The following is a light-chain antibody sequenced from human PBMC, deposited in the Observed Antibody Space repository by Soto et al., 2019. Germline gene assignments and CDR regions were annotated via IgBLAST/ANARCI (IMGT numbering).Light chain of an antibody. V-gene: IGKV1-5*01. Sequence: DIQMTQSPSTLSASVGDRVTLTCRASQTISTWLAWYQQKPGKAPKLLIYGASSLQTGVPSRFSGSGSGTEFTLTISSLQPDDFATYYCQQYNGYSYTFGQGTKLEIK. CDR2: GAS. CDR1: QTISTW. CDR3: QQYNGYSYT. J-gene: IGKJ2*01.